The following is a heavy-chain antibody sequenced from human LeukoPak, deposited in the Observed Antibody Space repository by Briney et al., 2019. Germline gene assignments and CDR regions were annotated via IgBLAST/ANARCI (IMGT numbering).Heavy chain of an antibody. D-gene: IGHD4/OR15-4a*01. J-gene: IGHJ4*02. CDR1: GFTVSSNS. Sequence: GGSLRLSCTVSGFTVSSNSMSWVRLAPGKGLEWVSFIYSDNTHYSDSVKGRFTISRDNSKNTLYLQMSSLRAEDTAVYYCARRAGAYSHPYDYWGQGTLVTVSS. V-gene: IGHV3-53*01. CDR2: IYSDNT. CDR3: ARRAGAYSHPYDY.